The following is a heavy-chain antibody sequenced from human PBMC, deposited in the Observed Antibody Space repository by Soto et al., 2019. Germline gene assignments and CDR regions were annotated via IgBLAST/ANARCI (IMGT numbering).Heavy chain of an antibody. CDR2: IVVGSGNT. Sequence: SVKVSCKASGFTFTSSAVQWVRQARGQRLEWIGWIVVGSGNTNYAQKFQERVTITRDMSTSTAYMELSSLRSEDTAVYYCAAGVATLPDFDYWGQGTLVTGSS. CDR3: AAGVATLPDFDY. J-gene: IGHJ4*02. CDR1: GFTFTSSA. D-gene: IGHD2-15*01. V-gene: IGHV1-58*01.